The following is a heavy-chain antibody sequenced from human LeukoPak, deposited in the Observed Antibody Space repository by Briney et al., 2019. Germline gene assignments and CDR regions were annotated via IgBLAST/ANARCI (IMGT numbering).Heavy chain of an antibody. CDR3: AKASNGGSYYGVIIDY. CDR2: ISYDGSNK. D-gene: IGHD1-26*01. J-gene: IGHJ4*02. Sequence: GRSLRLSCAASGFTFSTYGMHWVRQAPGKGLEWVAVISYDGSNKYYTDSVKGRFTISRDNSKNTLYLQMNSLRAEDAAVYYCAKASNGGSYYGVIIDYWGQGTLVTVSS. CDR1: GFTFSTYG. V-gene: IGHV3-30*18.